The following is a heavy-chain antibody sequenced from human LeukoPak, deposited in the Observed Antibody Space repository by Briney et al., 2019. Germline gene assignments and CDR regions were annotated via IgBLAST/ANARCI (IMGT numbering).Heavy chain of an antibody. J-gene: IGHJ4*02. CDR2: INSGGSTI. V-gene: IGHV3-48*03. D-gene: IGHD3-3*01. CDR3: ARVPYYDFWSGYQFDY. CDR1: GFTFSNYA. Sequence: GGSLRLSCAASGFTFSNYAMNWVRQAPGKGLEWISYINSGGSTIYYADSVKGRFTISRDNAKNSLYLQMHSLRAEDTAVYYCARVPYYDFWSGYQFDYWGQGTLVTVSS.